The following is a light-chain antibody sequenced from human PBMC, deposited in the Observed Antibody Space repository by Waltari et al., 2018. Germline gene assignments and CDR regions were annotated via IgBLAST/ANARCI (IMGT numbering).Light chain of an antibody. CDR1: SSDVGGYNY. CDR2: EVN. CDR3: SSYADSNIL. J-gene: IGLJ2*01. Sequence: QSALTQPHSASGSPGQSVTISCTGTSSDVGGYNYVSWYQHHPGKAPKLMIYEVNKRPSGVPDRFSGSKSGNTASLTVSGLQAEDEADYYCSSYADSNILFGGGTKLTVL. V-gene: IGLV2-8*01.